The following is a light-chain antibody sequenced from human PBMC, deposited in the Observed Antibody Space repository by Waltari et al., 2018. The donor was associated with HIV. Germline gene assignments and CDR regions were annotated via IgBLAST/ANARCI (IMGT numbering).Light chain of an antibody. CDR3: QQYGMSPGT. V-gene: IGKV3-20*01. J-gene: IGKJ1*01. Sequence: EIVLTQSPATLSLSAGERATLSCRDSQSLSGSYLAWYHQKGGQAPRLLIYAASTRATGVPDRISGSGSGTDFTLSISRLEPEDFGVYYCQQYGMSPGTFGQGTKVEIK. CDR2: AAS. CDR1: QSLSGSY.